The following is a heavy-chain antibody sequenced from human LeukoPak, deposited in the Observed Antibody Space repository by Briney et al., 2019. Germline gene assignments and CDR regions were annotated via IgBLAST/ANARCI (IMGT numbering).Heavy chain of an antibody. Sequence: PCRSLRLSCAASRFTFDDYAMHWVRQAPGKGLEWVSGISWNSDIIGYADSVKGRFTISRDNAKNSLYLQMNSLRAEDTALYYCAKDASTVVTHSFDYWGQGTLVTVSS. J-gene: IGHJ4*02. CDR1: RFTFDDYA. D-gene: IGHD4-23*01. V-gene: IGHV3-9*01. CDR2: ISWNSDII. CDR3: AKDASTVVTHSFDY.